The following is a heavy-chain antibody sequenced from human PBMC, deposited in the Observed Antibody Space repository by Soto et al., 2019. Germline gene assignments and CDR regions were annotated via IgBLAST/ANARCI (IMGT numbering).Heavy chain of an antibody. D-gene: IGHD2-2*01. V-gene: IGHV3-23*01. CDR3: ASRYCSSTSCGPGLFDS. J-gene: IGHJ4*02. CDR2: ISNSGGNT. Sequence: GGSLRLSCAASGFTLSSYVMSWVRQAPGKGLEWVSAISNSGGNTYYADSVKGRFTISRDNSKNTLYLQMNSLRVEDTAVYYCASRYCSSTSCGPGLFDSSGQGTLVTVSS. CDR1: GFTLSSYV.